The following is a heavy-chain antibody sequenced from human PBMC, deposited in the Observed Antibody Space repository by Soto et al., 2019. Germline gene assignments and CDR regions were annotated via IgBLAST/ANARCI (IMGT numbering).Heavy chain of an antibody. V-gene: IGHV3-30*18. CDR2: ISYDGSNK. CDR3: AKDLPYYYGSGSYYGMDV. D-gene: IGHD3-10*01. CDR1: GFTFSSYG. J-gene: IGHJ6*02. Sequence: GGSLRLSCAASGFTFSSYGMHWVRQAPGKGLEWVAVISYDGSNKYYADSVKGRFTISRDNSKNTLYLQMNSLRAEGTAVYYCAKDLPYYYGSGSYYGMDVWGQGTTVTVSS.